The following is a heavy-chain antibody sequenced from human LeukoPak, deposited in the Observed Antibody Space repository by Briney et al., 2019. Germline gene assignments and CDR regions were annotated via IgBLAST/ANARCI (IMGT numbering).Heavy chain of an antibody. CDR1: GFTVSSNY. J-gene: IGHJ4*02. D-gene: IGHD6-19*01. CDR2: IYSGGTT. V-gene: IGHV3-53*01. CDR3: ARDQGSGWHFDY. Sequence: GGSLRLSCAASGFTVSSNYMSWVRQAPGKGLEWVSIIYSGGTTFYADSVKGRFTISRDNSKNTLSLQMNGLRAEDTAVYYCARDQGSGWHFDYWGQGTLVTVSS.